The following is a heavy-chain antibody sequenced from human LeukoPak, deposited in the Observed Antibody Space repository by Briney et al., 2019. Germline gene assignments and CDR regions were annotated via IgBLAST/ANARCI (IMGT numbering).Heavy chain of an antibody. CDR3: ARVGRGGSSWYVRPIDY. CDR2: IRYDGSNK. V-gene: IGHV3-30*02. Sequence: GGSLRLSCAASGFTFSSYGMHWVRQAPGKGLEWVAFIRYDGSNKYYADSVKGRFTISRDNSKNTLYLQMNSLRAEDTAVYYCARVGRGGSSWYVRPIDYWGQGTLVTVSS. D-gene: IGHD6-13*01. CDR1: GFTFSSYG. J-gene: IGHJ4*02.